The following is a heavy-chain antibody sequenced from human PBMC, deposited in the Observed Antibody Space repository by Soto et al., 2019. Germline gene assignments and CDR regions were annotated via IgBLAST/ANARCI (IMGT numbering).Heavy chain of an antibody. CDR3: ARVGAPYYYYYGMDV. J-gene: IGHJ6*02. CDR2: INPSGGST. Sequence: ASVKVSCKASGYTFTSYYMHWVRQAPGQGLEWMGIINPSGGSTSHAQKFQGRVTMTRDTSTSTVYMELSSLRSEDTAVYYCARVGAPYYYYYGMDVWGQGTTVTVS. V-gene: IGHV1-46*01. D-gene: IGHD2-15*01. CDR1: GYTFTSYY.